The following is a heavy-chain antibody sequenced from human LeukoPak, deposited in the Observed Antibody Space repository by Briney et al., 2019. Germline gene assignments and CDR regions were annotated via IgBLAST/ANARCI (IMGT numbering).Heavy chain of an antibody. CDR2: ISYDGSNK. V-gene: IGHV3-30*04. CDR3: ARGVSYDY. Sequence: AEGSLRLSCAASGFTFSSYAMHWVRQAPGKGLEWVAVISYDGSNKYYADSVKGRFTISRDNSKNTLYLQMNSLRAEDTAVYYCARGVSYDYWGQGTLVTVSS. J-gene: IGHJ4*02. D-gene: IGHD3-10*01. CDR1: GFTFSSYA.